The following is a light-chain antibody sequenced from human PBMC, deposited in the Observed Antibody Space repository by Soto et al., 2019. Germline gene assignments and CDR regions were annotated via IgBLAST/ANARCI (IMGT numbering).Light chain of an antibody. CDR3: QQRSVWPIT. CDR2: DAS. CDR1: QILVYSDGNTY. Sequence: DFVITQFQLSLPVTLGQPASISCRSSQILVYSDGNTYLNWFQQKPGQSPRLLIYDASHRATGVPARFSGSGSGTDFTLTISGLEPEDFAVYYCQQRSVWPITFGQGTRLEIK. J-gene: IGKJ5*01. V-gene: IGKV2-30*01.